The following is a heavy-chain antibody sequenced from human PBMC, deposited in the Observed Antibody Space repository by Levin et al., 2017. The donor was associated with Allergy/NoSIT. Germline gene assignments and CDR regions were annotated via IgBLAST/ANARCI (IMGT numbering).Heavy chain of an antibody. CDR3: ARSGYSSGWPAFDF. CDR1: GFTFSTYS. Sequence: GGSLRLSCVASGFTFSTYSMNWVRQAPGKGLEWISYISSSSSGMYYADSVKGRFTISRDNAKNSLYLQMNSLRDEDTAVYYCARSGYSSGWPAFDFWGQGTLVTVSS. CDR2: ISSSSSGM. J-gene: IGHJ4*02. D-gene: IGHD6-19*01. V-gene: IGHV3-48*02.